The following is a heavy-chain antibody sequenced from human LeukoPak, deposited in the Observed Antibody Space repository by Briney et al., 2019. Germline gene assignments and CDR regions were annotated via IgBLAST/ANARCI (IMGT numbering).Heavy chain of an antibody. D-gene: IGHD3-10*01. CDR3: AGGVRSGLIDY. J-gene: IGHJ4*02. Sequence: HPGGSLRLSCAASAFNVTNNCMSWVRQAPGKGLEWVSTIYSGGSTNYADSVKGRFTISRDNSNNTVHLQMNSLRAEDTAVYYCAGGVRSGLIDYWGQGTLVSVSS. CDR1: AFNVTNNC. V-gene: IGHV3-53*01. CDR2: IYSGGST.